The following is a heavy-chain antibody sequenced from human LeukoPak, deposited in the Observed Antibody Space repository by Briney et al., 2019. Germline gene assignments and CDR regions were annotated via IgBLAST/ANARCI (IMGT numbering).Heavy chain of an antibody. J-gene: IGHJ4*02. Sequence: ASVTVFCTASGGTFSSYAIRCVRQAPGQGLEWMGGIIPIFGTANYAQKFQGRVTITADKSTSTAYMELSSLRSEDTAVYYCARVAPYYGSGSYYNLLFDYWGQGTLVTVSS. V-gene: IGHV1-69*06. D-gene: IGHD3-10*01. CDR1: GGTFSSYA. CDR3: ARVAPYYGSGSYYNLLFDY. CDR2: IIPIFGTA.